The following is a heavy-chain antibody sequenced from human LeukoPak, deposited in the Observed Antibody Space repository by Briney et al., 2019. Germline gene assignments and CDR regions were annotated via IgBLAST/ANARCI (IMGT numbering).Heavy chain of an antibody. CDR2: ISGSGGST. CDR3: AKDLYYYGSGSPQ. CDR1: GFTFSSYA. D-gene: IGHD3-10*01. Sequence: PGGPLRLSCAASGFTFSSYAMSWVRQAPGKGLEWVSAISGSGGSTYYADSVKGRFTISRDNSKNTLYLQMNSLRAEDTAVYYCAKDLYYYGSGSPQWGQGTLVTVSS. J-gene: IGHJ4*02. V-gene: IGHV3-23*01.